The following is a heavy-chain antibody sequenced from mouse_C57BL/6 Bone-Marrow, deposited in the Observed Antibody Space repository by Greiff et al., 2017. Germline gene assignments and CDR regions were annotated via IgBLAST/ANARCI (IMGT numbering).Heavy chain of an antibody. V-gene: IGHV1-54*01. CDR1: GYAFTNYL. CDR2: INPGSGGT. CDR3: ARRDYEGTWFAY. Sequence: QVQLQQSGAELVRPGTSVKVSCKASGYAFTNYLIEWVKQRPGQGLEWIGVINPGSGGTNYNEKFKGKATLTADKSSSTAYMQLSSLTSEDSAVYFCARRDYEGTWFAYWGQGTLVTVSA. D-gene: IGHD2-4*01. J-gene: IGHJ3*01.